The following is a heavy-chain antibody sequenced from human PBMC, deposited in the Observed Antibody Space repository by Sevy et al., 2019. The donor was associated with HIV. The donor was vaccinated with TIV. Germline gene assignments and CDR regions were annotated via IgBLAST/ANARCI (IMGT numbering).Heavy chain of an antibody. Sequence: ASVKVSCKVSGYTLTELSMHWVRQAPGKGLEWMGGFDPEDGETIYAQKFQGRVTMTEDTSTDTAYMELSSLRSEDTAVYYCATDPSNRLRYWGWLRRWGQGTLVTVSS. J-gene: IGHJ4*02. CDR2: FDPEDGET. CDR3: ATDPSNRLRYWGWLRR. V-gene: IGHV1-24*01. D-gene: IGHD3-9*01. CDR1: GYTLTELS.